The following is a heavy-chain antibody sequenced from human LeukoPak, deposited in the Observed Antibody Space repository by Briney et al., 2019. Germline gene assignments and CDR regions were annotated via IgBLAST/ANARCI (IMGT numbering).Heavy chain of an antibody. D-gene: IGHD3-9*01. Sequence: GGSLRLSCAASGFTFSSYGMHWVRQAPGKGLERVAFIRYDGSNKYYADSVKGRFTISRDNSKNTLYLQMNSLRAGDTAVYYCAKVWQILTGYYNGVDYWGQGTLVTVSS. CDR2: IRYDGSNK. V-gene: IGHV3-30*02. J-gene: IGHJ4*02. CDR1: GFTFSSYG. CDR3: AKVWQILTGYYNGVDY.